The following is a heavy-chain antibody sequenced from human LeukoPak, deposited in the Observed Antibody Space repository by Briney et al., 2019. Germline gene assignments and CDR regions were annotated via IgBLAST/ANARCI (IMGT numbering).Heavy chain of an antibody. Sequence: GGSLRLSCVASGFTFSSYGMHWVRQAPGKGLQWVAFIQYDERNKYYADSVKGRFTISRDSSKNTLYLQMKSLRVEDTALYYCAKDRFYSGSGSYYGLFDYWGQGTLVTVSS. J-gene: IGHJ4*02. V-gene: IGHV3-30*02. D-gene: IGHD3-10*01. CDR3: AKDRFYSGSGSYYGLFDY. CDR1: GFTFSSYG. CDR2: IQYDERNK.